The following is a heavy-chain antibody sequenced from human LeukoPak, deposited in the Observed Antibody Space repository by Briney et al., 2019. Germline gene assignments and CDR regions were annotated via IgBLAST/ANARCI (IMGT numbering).Heavy chain of an antibody. CDR3: AKTRRSGTEYADFDH. V-gene: IGHV3-43*02. D-gene: IGHD1-26*01. J-gene: IGHJ4*02. CDR1: GFTFDDYA. Sequence: KAGGSLRLSCAASGFTFDDYAMHWVRQAPGKGLEWVSLIREDGRTTYYVDSVKGRFAISRDNSKKSLYLQINSLRTEDTALYYCAKTRRSGTEYADFDHWGQGALVTVSS. CDR2: IREDGRTT.